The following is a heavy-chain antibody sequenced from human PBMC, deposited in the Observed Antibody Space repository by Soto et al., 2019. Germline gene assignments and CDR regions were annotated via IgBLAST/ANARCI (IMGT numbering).Heavy chain of an antibody. J-gene: IGHJ5*02. CDR1: GFTFSSYA. CDR3: AKCGVMGQRPRNWFDP. D-gene: IGHD3-16*01. Sequence: RTGGSLRLSCAASGFTFSSYAMSWVRQAPGKGLEWFSAISGSGGSTYYADSVKGRFTISRDNSKNTLYLQMNSLRAEDTAVYYCAKCGVMGQRPRNWFDPWGQGTLVTVSS. CDR2: ISGSGGST. V-gene: IGHV3-23*01.